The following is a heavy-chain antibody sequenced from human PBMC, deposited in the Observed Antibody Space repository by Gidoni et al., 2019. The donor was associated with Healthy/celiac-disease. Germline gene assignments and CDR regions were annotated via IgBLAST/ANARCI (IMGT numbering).Heavy chain of an antibody. V-gene: IGHV4-30-4*01. CDR1: VGSISRGVYY. J-gene: IGHJ5*02. CDR2: IYYSGSN. CDR3: ARGSYCSGGSCYQAGVWFDP. Sequence: QVQLQESGPGLVKPSQTLSLPCTVPVGSISRGVYYWTWIRQPPGKGLEWIGYIYYSGSNYYNPSRKSRVTISVDTSKNQFSLKLSSVTAADTAVYYCARGSYCSGGSCYQAGVWFDPWGQGTLVTVSS. D-gene: IGHD2-15*01.